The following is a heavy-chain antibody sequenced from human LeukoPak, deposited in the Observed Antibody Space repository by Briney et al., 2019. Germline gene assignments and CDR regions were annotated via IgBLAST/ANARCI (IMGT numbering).Heavy chain of an antibody. J-gene: IGHJ5*02. Sequence: ASVKVSCKASGYTFTGYYMHWVRQAPGQGLEWMGIINPSGGSTSYAQKFQGRVTMTRDTSTSTVYMELSSLRSEDTAVYYCARDRGELLGVLATELGNWVDPWGQGTLVTVSS. CDR2: INPSGGST. D-gene: IGHD3-10*01. CDR3: ARDRGELLGVLATELGNWVDP. V-gene: IGHV1-46*01. CDR1: GYTFTGYY.